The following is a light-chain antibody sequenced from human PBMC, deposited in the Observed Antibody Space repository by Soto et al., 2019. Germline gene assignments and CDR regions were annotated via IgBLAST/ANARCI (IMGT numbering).Light chain of an antibody. V-gene: IGKV1-5*01. CDR3: QQYNSYRWT. CDR2: DAS. J-gene: IGKJ1*01. Sequence: DIQMTQSPSTLAAYVGDRVTITFRASKRISSWLVWYQQKPGQAPKLLIYDASSLESGVPSRFTYCRSGTEFTLPISSLQPDHFATYYCQQYNSYRWTFGQGTKVDIK. CDR1: KRISSW.